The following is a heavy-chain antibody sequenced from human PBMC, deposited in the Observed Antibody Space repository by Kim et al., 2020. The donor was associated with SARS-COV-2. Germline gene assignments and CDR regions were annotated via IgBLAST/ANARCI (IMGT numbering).Heavy chain of an antibody. CDR2: IWYDGSNK. CDR1: GFTFSSYG. Sequence: GGSLRLSCAASGFTFSSYGMHWVRQAPGKGLEWVAVIWYDGSNKYYADSMKGRFTISRDNSKNTLYLQMNSLRAEDTAVYYCAREEDYYDSSGVGSSWFDPWGQGTLVTVSS. V-gene: IGHV3-33*01. CDR3: AREEDYYDSSGVGSSWFDP. D-gene: IGHD3-22*01. J-gene: IGHJ5*02.